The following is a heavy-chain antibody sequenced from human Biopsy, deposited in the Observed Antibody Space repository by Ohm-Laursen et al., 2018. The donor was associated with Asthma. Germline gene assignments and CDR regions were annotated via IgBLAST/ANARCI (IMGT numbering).Heavy chain of an antibody. D-gene: IGHD2-15*01. CDR2: ISYDGSIT. Sequence: LSLTCAASGFAFRSYAMNWVRQAPGKGLEWVAVISYDGSITHYADSVKGRFTISRDNSKNTVYLDISSPRIEDTAVFYCGIVVAANPFQGDCWGQGTLVTVSS. J-gene: IGHJ4*02. CDR3: GIVVAANPFQGDC. V-gene: IGHV3-30*03. CDR1: GFAFRSYA.